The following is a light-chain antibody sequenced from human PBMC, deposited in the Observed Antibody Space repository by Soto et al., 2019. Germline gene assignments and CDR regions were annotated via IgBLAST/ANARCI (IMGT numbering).Light chain of an antibody. CDR2: GAS. Sequence: EIALTQSPGTLSLSPGERATLSCRASQSVASNYLAWYQQKPGQAPRLLIYGASSRATGVPDRFSGSGSGTDFTLTIRRLEPEDFAVYYCQQYGSSRWTFGQGTKVEIK. CDR3: QQYGSSRWT. J-gene: IGKJ1*01. V-gene: IGKV3-20*01. CDR1: QSVASNY.